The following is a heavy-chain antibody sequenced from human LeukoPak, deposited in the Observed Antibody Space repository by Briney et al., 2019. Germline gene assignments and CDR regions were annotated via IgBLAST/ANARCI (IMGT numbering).Heavy chain of an antibody. D-gene: IGHD3-22*01. CDR2: ISSSSSTI. CDR3: ARAYPHYYYDSSGYYYFDY. J-gene: IGHJ4*02. V-gene: IGHV3-48*03. Sequence: GGSLRLSCAASGFTFSSYEMNWVRQAPGKGLEWVSYISSSSSTIYYADSVKGRFTISRDSAKNSLYLQVNSLRAEDTAVYYCARAYPHYYYDSSGYYYFDYWGQGTLVTVSS. CDR1: GFTFSSYE.